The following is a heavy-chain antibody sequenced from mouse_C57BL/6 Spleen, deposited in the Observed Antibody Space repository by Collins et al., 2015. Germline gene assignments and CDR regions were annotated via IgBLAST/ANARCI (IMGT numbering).Heavy chain of an antibody. Sequence: QIQLVQSGPELKKPGETVKISCKASGYTFTNYGMNWVKQAPGKGLKRMGWINTYTGEPTYADDFKGRFAFSLETSASTAYLQINNLKNEDMATYFCAREPRYLDVWGAGTTVTVSS. V-gene: IGHV9-1*02. CDR3: AREPRYLDV. J-gene: IGHJ1*01. CDR1: GYTFTNYG. CDR2: INTYTGEP.